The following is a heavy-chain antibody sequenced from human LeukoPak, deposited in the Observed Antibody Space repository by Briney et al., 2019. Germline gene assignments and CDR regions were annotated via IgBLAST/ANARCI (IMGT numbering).Heavy chain of an antibody. CDR2: ISSSSATI. Sequence: PGGSLRLSCAASGFMFSSYDINWVRQAPGKGLESVSYISSSSATIFYADSVKGRFTISRDNSKNTLYLQMNSLRAEDTAVYYCARAYYYDSSATPDYWGQGTLVTVSS. V-gene: IGHV3-48*01. J-gene: IGHJ4*02. CDR1: GFMFSSYD. CDR3: ARAYYYDSSATPDY. D-gene: IGHD3-22*01.